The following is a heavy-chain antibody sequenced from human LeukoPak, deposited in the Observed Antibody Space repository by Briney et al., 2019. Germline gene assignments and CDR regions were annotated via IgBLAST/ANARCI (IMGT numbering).Heavy chain of an antibody. D-gene: IGHD2-2*02. CDR2: IWYDGSNK. CDR1: GFTFSSYG. V-gene: IGHV3-33*01. Sequence: GGSLRLSCAASGFTFSSYGMHWVRQAPDKGLEWVAIIWYDGSNKFYADSVKGRFTISRDNSKNTLYLQMNSLRAEDAAVYYCARDDTVYFDYWGQGTLVTVSS. J-gene: IGHJ4*02. CDR3: ARDDTVYFDY.